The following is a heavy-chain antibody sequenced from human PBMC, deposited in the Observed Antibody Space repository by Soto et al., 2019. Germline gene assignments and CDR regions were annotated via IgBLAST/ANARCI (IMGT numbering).Heavy chain of an antibody. CDR2: VNGDGSST. D-gene: IGHD2-8*01. CDR3: AKVYWEMVYAILDDGMAV. Sequence: PGGSLRLSCAASGFSFSNYWMHWVRQVPGKGLVWVSRVNGDGSSTFYADSVKGRFTISRDNAENTVYLQMNSLRAEDTAVYYCAKVYWEMVYAILDDGMAVWGQGTTVTVSS. J-gene: IGHJ6*02. CDR1: GFSFSNYW. V-gene: IGHV3-74*01.